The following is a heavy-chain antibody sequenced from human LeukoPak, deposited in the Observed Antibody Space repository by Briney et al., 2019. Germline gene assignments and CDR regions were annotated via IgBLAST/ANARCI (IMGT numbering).Heavy chain of an antibody. CDR3: ARDRARNRAFDI. V-gene: IGHV4-39*07. D-gene: IGHD2/OR15-2a*01. CDR1: GGSISSSSYY. CDR2: IYYSGST. Sequence: SETLSLTCTVSGGSISSSSYYWGWIRQPPGKGLEWIGSIYYSGSTYYNPSLKSRVTISVDTSKNQFSLKLSSVTAADTAVYYCARDRARNRAFDIWGQGTMVTVSS. J-gene: IGHJ3*02.